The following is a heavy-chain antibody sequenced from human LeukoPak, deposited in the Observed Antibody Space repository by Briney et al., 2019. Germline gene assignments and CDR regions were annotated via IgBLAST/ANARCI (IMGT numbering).Heavy chain of an antibody. CDR2: IYYSGST. Sequence: SETLSLTCTVSGGSISSYYWSWIRQPPGKGLEWIGYIYYSGSTNYNPSLKSRVTISVDTSKNQFSPKLSSVTAADTAVYYCARAVATRSYYYYYYYMDVWGKGTTVTVSS. V-gene: IGHV4-59*08. CDR3: ARAVATRSYYYYYYYMDV. CDR1: GGSISSYY. D-gene: IGHD5-12*01. J-gene: IGHJ6*03.